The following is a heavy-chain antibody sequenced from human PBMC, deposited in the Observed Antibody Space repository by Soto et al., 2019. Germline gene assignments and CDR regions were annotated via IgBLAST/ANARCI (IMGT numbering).Heavy chain of an antibody. CDR2: IIPIFGTT. CDR3: ARSSLVPYCSGGSCYSGDRY. V-gene: IGHV1-69*13. D-gene: IGHD2-15*01. J-gene: IGHJ4*02. Sequence: SVKVSCKASGGTFSSYAISWVRQAPGQGLEWMGGIIPIFGTTNYAQKFQGRVTITADESTSTAYMELSSLRSEDTAVYYCARSSLVPYCSGGSCYSGDRYWGQGTLVTVSS. CDR1: GGTFSSYA.